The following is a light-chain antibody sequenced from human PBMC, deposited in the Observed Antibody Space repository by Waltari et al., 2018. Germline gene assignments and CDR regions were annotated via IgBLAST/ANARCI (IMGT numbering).Light chain of an antibody. CDR2: AVS. J-gene: IGKJ2*01. CDR3: QQFGGSPKYT. Sequence: EIVLTQSPDTLSLSPGERATLSCRASQSISNNYLAWYQAKPGQAPRLLIYAVSHRATGSPDRFSGGGSGTDFTLTISRLEPEDFAVYYCQQFGGSPKYTFGQGTKLEIK. CDR1: QSISNNY. V-gene: IGKV3-20*01.